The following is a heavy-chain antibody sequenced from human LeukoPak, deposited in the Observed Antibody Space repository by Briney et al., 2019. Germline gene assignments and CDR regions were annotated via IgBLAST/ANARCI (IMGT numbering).Heavy chain of an antibody. CDR2: VYHTGST. CDR3: ARVRVPEVLDY. CDR1: GGSITSPYW. V-gene: IGHV4-4*02. Sequence: PSATLSLTCAVFGGSITSPYWWTWVRQSPGKGLEWIGEVYHTGSTNHNPSLKSRVTMSVDKSNNQFSLKLTSLTAADTAVYYCARVRVPEVLDYWGQGTLVTVSS. D-gene: IGHD2-2*01. J-gene: IGHJ4*02.